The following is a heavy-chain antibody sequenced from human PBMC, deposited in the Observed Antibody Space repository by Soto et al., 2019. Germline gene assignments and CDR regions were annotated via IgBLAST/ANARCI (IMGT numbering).Heavy chain of an antibody. CDR1: GGSISSGGYY. J-gene: IGHJ6*02. CDR2: IYYSGST. CDR3: ARDSDWERDYYYYYGMDV. V-gene: IGHV4-31*03. D-gene: IGHD3-9*01. Sequence: PSETLSLTCTVSGGSISSGGYYWSWIRQHPGKGLEWIGYIYYSGSTYYNPSLESRVTISVDTSKNQFSLKLSSVTAADTAVYYCARDSDWERDYYYYYGMDVWGQGTTVTVSS.